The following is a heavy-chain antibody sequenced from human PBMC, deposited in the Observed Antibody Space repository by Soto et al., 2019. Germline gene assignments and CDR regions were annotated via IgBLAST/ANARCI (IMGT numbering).Heavy chain of an antibody. CDR3: AKEGDGSGWYYFDY. V-gene: IGHV3-30*18. J-gene: IGHJ4*02. CDR2: ISYDGNNK. CDR1: GFTFSSYG. D-gene: IGHD6-19*01. Sequence: GSLRLSCAASGFTFSSYGMHWVRQAPGRGLEWVAVISYDGNNKYYADSVKGRFTISRDNSMNTLYLQMNSLRAEDTAVYYCAKEGDGSGWYYFDYWGQGTLVTVSS.